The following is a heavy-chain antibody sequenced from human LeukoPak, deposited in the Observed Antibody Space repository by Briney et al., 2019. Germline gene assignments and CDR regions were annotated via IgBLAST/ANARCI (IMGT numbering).Heavy chain of an antibody. J-gene: IGHJ4*02. Sequence: TGGSLRLSCAASGFTFSSYWMSWVRQAPGKGLEWVANIKQDGSEKYYVDSVKGRFTISRDNAKNSLYLQMNSLRAEDTAVYYCTTDSAIRGFDYWGQGTLVTVSS. D-gene: IGHD3-10*01. CDR3: TTDSAIRGFDY. CDR2: IKQDGSEK. V-gene: IGHV3-7*01. CDR1: GFTFSSYW.